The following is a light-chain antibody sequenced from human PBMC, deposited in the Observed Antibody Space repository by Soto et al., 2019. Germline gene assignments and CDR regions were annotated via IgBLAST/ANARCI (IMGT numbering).Light chain of an antibody. CDR3: SSYTSSSTPYV. CDR2: DVS. J-gene: IGLJ1*01. CDR1: SSDVGGYNY. Sequence: QSALTQPASVSGSPGQSITISCTGTSSDVGGYNYVSWYQQHPGKAPKLMIYDVSNRPSGVSKRFSGSKSGNTASLTISGLQAEDEADYHCSSYTSSSTPYVFGTGTKLTVL. V-gene: IGLV2-14*01.